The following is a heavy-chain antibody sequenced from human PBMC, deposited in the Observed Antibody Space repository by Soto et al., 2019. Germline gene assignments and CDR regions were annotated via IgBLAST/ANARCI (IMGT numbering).Heavy chain of an antibody. CDR2: IYYSGST. CDR1: GGSISSSGYY. D-gene: IGHD4-17*01. V-gene: IGHV4-39*01. CDR3: ARHLGGDHFDY. J-gene: IGHJ4*02. Sequence: ASETLSLTCTVSGGSISSSGYYWGWIRQPPGKGLEWIGSIYYSGSTYYNPSLKSRVTISVDTSKNQFSLKLSSVTAADTAVYYCARHLGGDHFDYWGQGTLVTVSS.